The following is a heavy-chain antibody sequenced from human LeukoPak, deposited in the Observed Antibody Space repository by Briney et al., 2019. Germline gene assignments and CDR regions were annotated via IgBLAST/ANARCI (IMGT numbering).Heavy chain of an antibody. CDR2: MYHSGST. V-gene: IGHV4-38-2*02. Sequence: PSETLSLTCAVSGYSISSGYYWGWIRQPPGKGLEWIGSMYHSGSTYYNPSLKSRVTISVDTSKNQFSLKLSSVTAADTAVYYCAREVVVADRYFQHWGQGTLVTVSS. CDR3: AREVVVADRYFQH. J-gene: IGHJ1*01. D-gene: IGHD3-22*01. CDR1: GYSISSGYY.